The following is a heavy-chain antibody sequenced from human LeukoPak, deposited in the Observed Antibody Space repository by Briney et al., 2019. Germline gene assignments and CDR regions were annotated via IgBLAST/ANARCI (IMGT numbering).Heavy chain of an antibody. J-gene: IGHJ4*02. Sequence: GGSLRLSCAASGFTFSSYWMSWVRQAPGKGPEWVAHIKQDASQEDHVDSVKGRFTISRDNAKNSLYLQMNSLRAEDTAVYYCARGVVYPTWSGPHWSDYWGQGTLVTVSS. CDR3: ARGVVYPTWSGPHWSDY. CDR1: GFTFSSYW. CDR2: IKQDASQE. V-gene: IGHV3-7*01. D-gene: IGHD3-3*01.